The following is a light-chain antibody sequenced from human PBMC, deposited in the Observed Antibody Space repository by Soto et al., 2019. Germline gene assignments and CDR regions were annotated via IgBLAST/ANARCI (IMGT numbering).Light chain of an antibody. J-gene: IGKJ2*01. Sequence: EIVLTQSPATLSLSPGERATLSCRASQSVSSSLAWYQQKPGQAPGLLIYDASNRATAIPARFSGSGSGTDFTLTISSLEPEDFAVYYCQQRSNWPPEYTFGQGTKLEIK. CDR2: DAS. V-gene: IGKV3-11*01. CDR1: QSVSSS. CDR3: QQRSNWPPEYT.